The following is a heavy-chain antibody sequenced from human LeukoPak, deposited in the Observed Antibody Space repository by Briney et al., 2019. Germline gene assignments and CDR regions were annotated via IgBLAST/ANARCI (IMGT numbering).Heavy chain of an antibody. Sequence: GASVKVSCKASGGTFSSYAISWVRQAPGQGLEWMGGIIPIFGTANYAHKFQGRVTITADESTSTAYRELSSLRFEDTAVYYCASGYDVWCGYYSGGYWFDPWGQGTLSPSPQ. CDR2: IIPIFGTA. V-gene: IGHV1-69*13. D-gene: IGHD3-3*01. J-gene: IGHJ5*02. CDR1: GGTFSSYA. CDR3: ASGYDVWCGYYSGGYWFDP.